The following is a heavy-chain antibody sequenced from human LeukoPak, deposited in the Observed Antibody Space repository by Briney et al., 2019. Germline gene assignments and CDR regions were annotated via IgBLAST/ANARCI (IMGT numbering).Heavy chain of an antibody. D-gene: IGHD3-10*01. J-gene: IGHJ4*02. V-gene: IGHV3-21*01. CDR2: ISSSSSYI. CDR3: ASSFYGSGSYSFDY. CDR1: GFTFSSYS. Sequence: GGSLRLSCAASGFTFSSYSMNWVRQAPGKGLEWVSSISSSSSYIHYADSVKGRFTISRDNAKNSLYLQMNSLRAEDTAVYYCASSFYGSGSYSFDYWGQGTLVTVSS.